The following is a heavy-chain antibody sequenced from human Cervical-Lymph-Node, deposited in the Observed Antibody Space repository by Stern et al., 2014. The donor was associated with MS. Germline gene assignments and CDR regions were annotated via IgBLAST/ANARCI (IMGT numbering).Heavy chain of an antibody. CDR3: ARWETKHACNRFDP. J-gene: IGHJ5*02. CDR1: GGSISSGGYY. V-gene: IGHV4-31*01. D-gene: IGHD1-26*01. CDR2: IYYSGTT. Sequence: HVQLQESGPGLVKPSQTLSLTCTVSGGSISSGGYYWSWIRQHPGNGLEWIGYIYYSGTTYYNPSLMSLVHKSFTTSKKQYSPLLSSVTAADTAVYYCARWETKHACNRFDPWGQGTLVTVSS.